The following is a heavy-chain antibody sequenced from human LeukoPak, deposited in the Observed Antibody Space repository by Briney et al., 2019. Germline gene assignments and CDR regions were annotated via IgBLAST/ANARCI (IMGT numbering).Heavy chain of an antibody. D-gene: IGHD3-10*01. CDR2: IPYDGSNK. Sequence: GRSLRPSCAASGFTFSSYAMHWVRQAPGKGLEWVVVIPYDGSNKYYADSVKGRFTISRDNSKKTLYLQMNSLRAEDTAVYYCARAELWFGELGGYYYYGMDVWGKGTTVTVSS. CDR1: GFTFSSYA. CDR3: ARAELWFGELGGYYYYGMDV. V-gene: IGHV3-30*04. J-gene: IGHJ6*04.